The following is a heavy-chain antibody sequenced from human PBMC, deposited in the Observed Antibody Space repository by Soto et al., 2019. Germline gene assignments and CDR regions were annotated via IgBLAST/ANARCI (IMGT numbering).Heavy chain of an antibody. D-gene: IGHD3-3*01. Sequence: ASVKVSCKASGYTFTSYAMHWVRQAPGQRLEWMGWINAGNGNTKYSQKFQGRVTITRDTSASTAYMDLRSLRSDDTAVYYCERDQGITTFGVYSMYYYGMDVWGQGTTVPSP. V-gene: IGHV1-3*01. CDR2: INAGNGNT. CDR1: GYTFTSYA. J-gene: IGHJ6*02. CDR3: ERDQGITTFGVYSMYYYGMDV.